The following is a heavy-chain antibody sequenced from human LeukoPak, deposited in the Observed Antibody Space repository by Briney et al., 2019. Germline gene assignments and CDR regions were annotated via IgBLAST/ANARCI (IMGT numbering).Heavy chain of an antibody. CDR1: GYSFSTHW. J-gene: IGHJ4*02. CDR3: ARLGGLTGLNYSDY. Sequence: GESLKISCQGSGYSFSTHWIGWARQMPGRGLEWMGIIYPGDSDTRYSPSFQGQVTISADKSITAAYLQWSSLKASDTAMYYCARLGGLTGLNYSDYWGQGTLVTVSS. V-gene: IGHV5-51*01. CDR2: IYPGDSDT. D-gene: IGHD3-10*01.